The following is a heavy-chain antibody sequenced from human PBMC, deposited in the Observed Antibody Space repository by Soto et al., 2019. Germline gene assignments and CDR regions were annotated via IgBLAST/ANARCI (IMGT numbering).Heavy chain of an antibody. D-gene: IGHD6-13*01. CDR2: IYYTGTT. Sequence: QVQLQESGPRLVKPSQTLTLSCTVSGGSISTGGDGDYWPWIRQHPGQGLEWIGYIYYTGTTYYSPSLKGRCTISVDTSKNQFSLNLSSVTAADSAIYYCARSAASAGGGGFDTWGHGPLVPVDS. CDR1: GGSISTGGDGDY. V-gene: IGHV4-31*03. J-gene: IGHJ5*01. CDR3: ARSAASAGGGGFDT.